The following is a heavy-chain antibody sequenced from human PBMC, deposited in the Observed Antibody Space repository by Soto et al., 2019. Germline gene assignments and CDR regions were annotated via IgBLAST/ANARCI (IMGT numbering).Heavy chain of an antibody. V-gene: IGHV4-30-4*01. D-gene: IGHD4-17*01. CDR3: DRIHFGDEPSYYYYGMDV. CDR1: GGSFSSGDYY. CDR2: IYYTGST. Sequence: QVQLQESGPGVVKPSQTLSLTCTVSGGSFSSGDYYWSWVRQPPGKGLEWIGYIYYTGSTFNNPSLKRRVSISKDTSKTQVSRKLSSVTAADTAVYYCDRIHFGDEPSYYYYGMDVWGQGTTVTVSS. J-gene: IGHJ6*02.